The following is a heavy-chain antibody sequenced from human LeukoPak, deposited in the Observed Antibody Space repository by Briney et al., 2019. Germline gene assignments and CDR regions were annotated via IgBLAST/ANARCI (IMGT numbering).Heavy chain of an antibody. J-gene: IGHJ4*02. V-gene: IGHV4-39*01. D-gene: IGHD2-2*01. CDR2: IYYSGST. CDR3: ARGRGYCSSTSCLPYYFDY. Sequence: SETLSLTCTVSGGSISSSSYYWGWIRQPPGKGLEWIGSIYYSGSTYYNPSLKSRVTISVDTSKNQFSLKLSSVTAADTAVYYCARGRGYCSSTSCLPYYFDYWGQGTLVTVSS. CDR1: GGSISSSSYY.